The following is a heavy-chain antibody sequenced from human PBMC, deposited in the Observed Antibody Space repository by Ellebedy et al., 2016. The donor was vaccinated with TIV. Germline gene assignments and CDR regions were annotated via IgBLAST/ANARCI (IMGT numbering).Heavy chain of an antibody. J-gene: IGHJ4*02. V-gene: IGHV3-73*01. Sequence: PGGSLRLSCAASGFNFSGSAMHRVRQASGKGLEWVGRIRSRTNSYATTYAASVKGRFTISRDDARNTAYLQMNSLKSADTAVYYCTATYYDSFWGQGTLVTVSS. CDR2: IRSRTNSYAT. CDR1: GFNFSGSA. CDR3: TATYYDSF. D-gene: IGHD3-9*01.